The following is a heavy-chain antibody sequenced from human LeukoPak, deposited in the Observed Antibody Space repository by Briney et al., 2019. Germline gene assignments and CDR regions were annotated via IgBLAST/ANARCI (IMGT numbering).Heavy chain of an antibody. D-gene: IGHD2-8*01. Sequence: SETLPLTCTVSGGSISSYYWTWLRQPPGRGLEWVGYISYSGNTNHNPSLKSRVTMSVDTSKSQFSLKLNSVTAADTAVYYCACLSSNGRRAFDIWGQGTMVTVSS. CDR2: ISYSGNT. CDR3: ACLSSNGRRAFDI. J-gene: IGHJ3*02. V-gene: IGHV4-59*08. CDR1: GGSISSYY.